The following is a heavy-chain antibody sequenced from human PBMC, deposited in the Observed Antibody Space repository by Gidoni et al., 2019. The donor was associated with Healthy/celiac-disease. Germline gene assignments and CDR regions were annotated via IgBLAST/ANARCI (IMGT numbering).Heavy chain of an antibody. D-gene: IGHD3-10*01. CDR3: AREAMVRGMVGGYYYYGMDV. Sequence: EVQLVESGGGLVTPGGSLRLACEASGFTFSSYWMSWVRQAPGKVLEWVANIKQDGSEKYYVDSVKGRFTISRDNAKNSLYLQMNSLRAEDTAVYYCAREAMVRGMVGGYYYYGMDVWGQGTTVTVSS. CDR1: GFTFSSYW. J-gene: IGHJ6*02. V-gene: IGHV3-7*01. CDR2: IKQDGSEK.